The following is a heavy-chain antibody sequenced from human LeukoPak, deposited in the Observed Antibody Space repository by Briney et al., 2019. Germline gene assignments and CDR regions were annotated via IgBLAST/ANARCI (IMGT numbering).Heavy chain of an antibody. Sequence: GGSLRLSCAASGFTVITNDMTWVRQAPGKGLEWVSVLYSDGNTKYADSVQGRFTISRDNSKNTLYLEMNSLSPDDTAAYYCARGVEPLAANTLAYWGQETLVTVSS. CDR2: LYSDGNT. CDR3: ARGVEPLAANTLAY. J-gene: IGHJ4*02. CDR1: GFTVITND. D-gene: IGHD3-16*01. V-gene: IGHV3-53*01.